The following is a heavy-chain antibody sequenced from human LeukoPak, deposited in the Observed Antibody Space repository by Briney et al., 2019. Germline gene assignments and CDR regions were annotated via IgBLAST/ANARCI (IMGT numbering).Heavy chain of an antibody. V-gene: IGHV1-24*01. Sequence: ASVKVSCKVSGYTLTELSMHWVRQAPGKGLEGMGGFDPEDGETIYAQKFQGRVTMTEDASTDTAYMELSSLRSEDTAVYYCATGIYGDYWFDPWGQGTLVTVSS. CDR1: GYTLTELS. J-gene: IGHJ5*02. CDR2: FDPEDGET. CDR3: ATGIYGDYWFDP. D-gene: IGHD4-17*01.